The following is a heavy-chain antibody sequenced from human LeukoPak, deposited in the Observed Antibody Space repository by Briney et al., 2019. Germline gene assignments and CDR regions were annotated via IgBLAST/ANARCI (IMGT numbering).Heavy chain of an antibody. CDR2: ISGSGGST. Sequence: GGSLRLSCAASGFPVSSNYMSWVRKAPGKGLEWVSAISGSGGSTYYADSVKGRFTISRDNSKNTLYLQMNSLRAEDTAVYYCAKDKAARLNWGQGTLVTVSS. CDR3: AKDKAARLN. CDR1: GFPVSSNY. V-gene: IGHV3-23*01. D-gene: IGHD6-6*01. J-gene: IGHJ4*02.